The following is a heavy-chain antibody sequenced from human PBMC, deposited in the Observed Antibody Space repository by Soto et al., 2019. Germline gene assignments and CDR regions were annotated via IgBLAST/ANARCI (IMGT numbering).Heavy chain of an antibody. CDR2: IYPDDSDT. Sequence: PGESLKISCKGSGYSFLSYWIGWVRQMPGRGLEWMGIIYPDDSDTRYSPSFQGQVTIPADKSISTAYLQWSSLKASDTALYYCARRYCSGGSCQDWFDPWGQGTLVTVSS. V-gene: IGHV5-51*01. D-gene: IGHD2-15*01. CDR3: ARRYCSGGSCQDWFDP. CDR1: GYSFLSYW. J-gene: IGHJ5*02.